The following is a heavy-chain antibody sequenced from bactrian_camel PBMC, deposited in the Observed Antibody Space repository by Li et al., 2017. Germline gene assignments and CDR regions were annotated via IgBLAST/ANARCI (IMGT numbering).Heavy chain of an antibody. V-gene: IGHV3S61*01. D-gene: IGHD6*01. Sequence: HVQLVESGGGSVQTGETLRLSGTTSGFTFDDSDIGWYNEPAQNECELVAMSKADGSTWYANSVKGRFIISRDKTTNTVYLQMNDLKPDDTAVYYCAAEPYGGMWYSADFGYWGQGTQVTVS. J-gene: IGHJ6*01. CDR3: AAEPYGGMWYSADFGY. CDR1: GFTFDDSD. CDR2: KADGST.